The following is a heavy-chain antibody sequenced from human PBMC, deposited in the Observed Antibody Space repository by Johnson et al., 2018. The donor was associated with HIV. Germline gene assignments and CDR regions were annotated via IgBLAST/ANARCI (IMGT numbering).Heavy chain of an antibody. CDR2: INSKAEGGTT. D-gene: IGHD3-16*01. V-gene: IGHV3-15*01. Sequence: VQLVESGGGVVQPGRSLRLSCAASGFTFTNAWMTWVRQAPGKGLEWVGRINSKAEGGTTDYAAPVKGRFTISRDDSKNTLYLQMNSLRAEDTAVYYCARERRPWGPDAFDIWGQGTMVTVSS. CDR3: ARERRPWGPDAFDI. CDR1: GFTFTNAW. J-gene: IGHJ3*02.